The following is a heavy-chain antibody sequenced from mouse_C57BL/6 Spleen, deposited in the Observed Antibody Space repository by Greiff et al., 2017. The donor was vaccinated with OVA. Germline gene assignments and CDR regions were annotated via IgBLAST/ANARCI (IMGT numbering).Heavy chain of an antibody. D-gene: IGHD3-1*01. V-gene: IGHV1-19*01. CDR1: GYTFTDYY. CDR2: INPYNGGT. J-gene: IGHJ2*01. Sequence: VQLKESGPVLVKPGASVKMSCKASGYTFTDYYMNWVKQSHGKSLEWIGVINPYNGGTSYNQKFKGKATLTVDKSSSTAYMELNSLTSEDSAVYYCGRSGGFDYWGQGTTLTVSS. CDR3: GRSGGFDY.